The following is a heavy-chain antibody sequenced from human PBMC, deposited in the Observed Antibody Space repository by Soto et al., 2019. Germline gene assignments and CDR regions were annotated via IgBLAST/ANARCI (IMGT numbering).Heavy chain of an antibody. CDR3: ASTGDGHHDFLDY. V-gene: IGHV3-7*01. Sequence: GGSLRLSCAVSGFAFSSYWMNWVRQAPGKGLEWVANINQDGNEDNLLDSVKGRFTISRDNAKNSLFLQMNSLRVDDTAVYYCASTGDGHHDFLDYWGQGALVTVSS. CDR2: INQDGNED. J-gene: IGHJ4*02. CDR1: GFAFSSYW. D-gene: IGHD1-1*01.